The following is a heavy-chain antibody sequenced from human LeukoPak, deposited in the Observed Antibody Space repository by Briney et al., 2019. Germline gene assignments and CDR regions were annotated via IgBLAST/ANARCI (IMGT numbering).Heavy chain of an antibody. J-gene: IGHJ4*02. D-gene: IGHD2-15*01. CDR3: ARRPCRSNTACPPDY. Sequence: GESLKISCKASGYSFNMYWIGWVRQMPGKGLEWMGIIYGGDSDTRYNPSFQGQVTISADKFTSTAYLQWSSLKASDTAMYYCARRPCRSNTACPPDYWGQGTLVTVSS. V-gene: IGHV5-51*01. CDR1: GYSFNMYW. CDR2: IYGGDSDT.